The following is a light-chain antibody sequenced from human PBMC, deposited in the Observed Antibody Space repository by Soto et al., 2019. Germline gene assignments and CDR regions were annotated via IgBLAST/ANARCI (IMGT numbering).Light chain of an antibody. J-gene: IGLJ3*02. CDR1: NSDVGRYNL. V-gene: IGLV2-23*01. CDR2: EAN. CDR3: CSYAPGSTWV. Sequence: QSVLTQPASVSGSPGQSITISCTGTNSDVGRYNLVSWYQHHPGKAPKLVIYEANKRPSGISERFSVSKSGNTASLTISGLQAEDEGNYYCCSYAPGSTWVFGGGTKGTVL.